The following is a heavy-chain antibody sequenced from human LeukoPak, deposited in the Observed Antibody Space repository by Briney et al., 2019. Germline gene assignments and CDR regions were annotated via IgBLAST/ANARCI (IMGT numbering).Heavy chain of an antibody. D-gene: IGHD3-10*01. CDR3: VRESRFHFDY. Sequence: GGSLRLSCAASGFTFDDYAMHWVRQAPGKGLEWVSLISEDGGSAYYADSVKGRFTISRDNAKNSLYLQMNSLRDEDTAVYYCVRESRFHFDYWGQGTLVTVSS. CDR1: GFTFDDYA. CDR2: ISEDGGSA. V-gene: IGHV3-43*02. J-gene: IGHJ4*02.